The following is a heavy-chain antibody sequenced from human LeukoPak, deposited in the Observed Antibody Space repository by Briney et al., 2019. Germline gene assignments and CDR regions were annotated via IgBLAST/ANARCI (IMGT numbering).Heavy chain of an antibody. Sequence: GGSLRLSCAASGFTFSSYAMSWVRQAPGKGLEWVSTITGSGGSTCYADPVKGRFTISRDNSKNTLYLQMNSLRAEDTAAYYCAKVARFNWNDRFDYWGQGTLVTVSS. CDR3: AKVARFNWNDRFDY. CDR2: ITGSGGST. J-gene: IGHJ4*02. V-gene: IGHV3-23*01. CDR1: GFTFSSYA. D-gene: IGHD1-20*01.